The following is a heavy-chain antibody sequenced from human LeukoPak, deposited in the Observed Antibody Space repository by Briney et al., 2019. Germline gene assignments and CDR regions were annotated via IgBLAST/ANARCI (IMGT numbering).Heavy chain of an antibody. V-gene: IGHV3-23*01. CDR1: GFTFSTYW. CDR2: ISGSGGST. Sequence: GGSLRLSCVGSGFTFSTYWMHWVRQAPGGGLVWVSAISGSGGSTYYVDSVKGRFTISRDNSKNTLYLQMNSLRAEDTAVYYCAKDRRFSLEGNFDYWGQGTLVTVSS. J-gene: IGHJ4*02. CDR3: AKDRRFSLEGNFDY. D-gene: IGHD1-1*01.